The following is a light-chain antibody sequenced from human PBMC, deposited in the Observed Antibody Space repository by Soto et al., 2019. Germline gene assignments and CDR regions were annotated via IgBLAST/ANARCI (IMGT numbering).Light chain of an antibody. CDR3: SSYTSSNTLNYV. Sequence: QSVLTQPDSVSGSPGQSITISCTGTSSDIGGYNYVSWYQHHPGKAPKLIIYEVSNRPSGVSNRFSGSKSGDTASLTISGLQAEDEADYYCSSYTSSNTLNYVFGTGTKVTVL. CDR2: EVS. CDR1: SSDIGGYNY. J-gene: IGLJ1*01. V-gene: IGLV2-14*01.